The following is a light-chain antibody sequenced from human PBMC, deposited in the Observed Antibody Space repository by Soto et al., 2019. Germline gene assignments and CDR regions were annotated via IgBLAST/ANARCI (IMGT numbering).Light chain of an antibody. CDR2: AAS. J-gene: IGLJ1*01. CDR1: SSDVGGYNY. CDR3: SSYTGSSTYV. V-gene: IGLV2-14*01. Sequence: QSALTQPASVSGSPGQSITISCTGTSSDVGGYNYVSWYQQHPGKAPRLMIYAASNRPSGVSNRFSGSKSGNTASLTISGLQAEDEADYYCSSYTGSSTYVFGTGTKLTVL.